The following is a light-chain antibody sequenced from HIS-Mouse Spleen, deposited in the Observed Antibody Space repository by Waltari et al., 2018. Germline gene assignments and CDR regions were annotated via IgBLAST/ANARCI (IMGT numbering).Light chain of an antibody. CDR1: QSVSSSY. J-gene: IGKJ2*01. CDR3: QQYNNWPPYT. CDR2: GAS. Sequence: EIVLTQSPGTLSLSPGERATLSCRASQSVSSSYLAWYQQKPGQAPRLLIYGASTRATCIPARFSGSGSGTEFTLTISSLQSEDFAVYYCQQYNNWPPYTFGQWTKLEIK. V-gene: IGKV3-15*01.